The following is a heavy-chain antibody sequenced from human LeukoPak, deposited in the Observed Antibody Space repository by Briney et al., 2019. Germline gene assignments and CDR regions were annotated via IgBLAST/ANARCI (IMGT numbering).Heavy chain of an antibody. Sequence: AASVRDSSKASGYTFTSYGISWVRQAPGQGREWMGWIIAFNGNTNYAQKLQGGVTMTTDTSTSTAYMELRSLRSDDTAVYYCARDLKMGYSSGRYSWGTGSSNDYWGQGTLVTVSS. CDR2: IIAFNGNT. J-gene: IGHJ4*02. D-gene: IGHD6-19*01. CDR1: GYTFTSYG. V-gene: IGHV1-18*01. CDR3: ARDLKMGYSSGRYSWGTGSSNDY.